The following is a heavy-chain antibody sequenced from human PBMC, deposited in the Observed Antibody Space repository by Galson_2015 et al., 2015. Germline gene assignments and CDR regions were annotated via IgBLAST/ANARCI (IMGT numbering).Heavy chain of an antibody. V-gene: IGHV1-69*13. CDR2: IIPIFGTA. J-gene: IGHJ3*02. CDR3: ARVQGVGYDWQADAFDI. Sequence: SVKVSCKASGGTFSSYAISWVRQAPGQGLEWMGGIIPIFGTANYAQKFQGRVTITADESTSTAYMELSSLRSEDTAVYYCARVQGVGYDWQADAFDIWGQGTMVTVSS. D-gene: IGHD5-12*01. CDR1: GGTFSSYA.